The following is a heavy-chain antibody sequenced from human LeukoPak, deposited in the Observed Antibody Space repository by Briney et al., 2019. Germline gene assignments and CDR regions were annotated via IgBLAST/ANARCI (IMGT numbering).Heavy chain of an antibody. CDR2: IYYSGST. Sequence: PSETLSLTCTVSGGSISSYHWSWIRQPPGKGLEWIGYIYYSGSTNYNPSPKSRVTISVDKSKYQFSLKLSSVTAADTAVYYCARVTSGDLFHWGQGTLVTVSS. CDR3: ARVTSGDLFH. V-gene: IGHV4-59*12. CDR1: GGSISSYH. D-gene: IGHD2-21*01. J-gene: IGHJ4*02.